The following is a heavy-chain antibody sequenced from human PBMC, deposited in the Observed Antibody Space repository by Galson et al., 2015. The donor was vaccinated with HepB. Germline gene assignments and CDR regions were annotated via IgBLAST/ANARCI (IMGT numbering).Heavy chain of an antibody. CDR2: INNAGSST. Sequence: SLRLSCAASGFTFSNDWMHWVRQAPGKGLVWVARINNAGSSTSYADSVKGQFTISRDNSKNTLYLQMNSLRAEDTAVYYCARTFWSGYDDAFDMWGQGTMVTVSS. D-gene: IGHD3-3*01. CDR1: GFTFSNDW. J-gene: IGHJ3*02. CDR3: ARTFWSGYDDAFDM. V-gene: IGHV3-74*01.